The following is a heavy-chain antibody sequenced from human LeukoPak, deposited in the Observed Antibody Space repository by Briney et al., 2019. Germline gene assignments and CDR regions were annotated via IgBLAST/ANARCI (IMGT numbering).Heavy chain of an antibody. CDR1: SXSINNYY. V-gene: IGHV4-59*01. CDR3: ARTNQISETAFDI. D-gene: IGHD1-14*01. CDR2: ILSSEST. Sequence: PSETLSLTCTVSSXSINNYYWSWIRQPPGKGLEWIGYILSSESTNYNPSVKSRVTISVDTSKNQFSLKLSSVTAADTAVYYCARTNQISETAFDIWGQGTMVIVSS. J-gene: IGHJ3*02.